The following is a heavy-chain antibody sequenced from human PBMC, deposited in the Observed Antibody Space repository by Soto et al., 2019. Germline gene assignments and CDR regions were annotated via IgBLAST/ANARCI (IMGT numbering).Heavy chain of an antibody. CDR3: ASTYSTSWYWFDP. Sequence: QVTVKESGPVLVKPTETLTLTCTVSGFSLSNAGLGEIWIRQPPGKALEWLAHIFSNDEKSYSTSLKSRLTISKDTSKSQVVLTMTNMDPVDTATYYCASTYSTSWYWFDPWGQGTLVTVSS. D-gene: IGHD6-13*01. CDR1: GFSLSNAGLG. V-gene: IGHV2-26*04. CDR2: IFSNDEK. J-gene: IGHJ5*02.